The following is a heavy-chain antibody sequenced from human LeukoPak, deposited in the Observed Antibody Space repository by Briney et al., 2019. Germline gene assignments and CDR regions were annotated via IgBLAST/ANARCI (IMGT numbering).Heavy chain of an antibody. D-gene: IGHD2-2*01. V-gene: IGHV3-21*01. CDR2: ISSSSSYI. Sequence: PGGSLRLSCAASGFTFSSYSMNWVRQAPGKGLEWVSSISSSSSYIYYADSVKGRFTISRDNAKNSLYLQMNSLRAEDTAVYYCARCSSTSCPYYGMDVWGQGTTVTISS. J-gene: IGHJ6*02. CDR1: GFTFSSYS. CDR3: ARCSSTSCPYYGMDV.